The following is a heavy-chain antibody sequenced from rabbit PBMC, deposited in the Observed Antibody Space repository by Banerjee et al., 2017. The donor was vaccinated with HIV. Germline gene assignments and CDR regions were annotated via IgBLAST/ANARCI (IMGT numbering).Heavy chain of an antibody. D-gene: IGHD6-1*01. Sequence: QEQLEESGGDLVKPEGSLTLTCTASGFSFSSRYVMSWVRQAPGKGLEWIACINTSSGNTVYASWAKGRFTISKTSSTTVTLQMTSLTAADTATYFCARSRGVAGYAYALDLWGQGTLVTVS. J-gene: IGHJ6*01. CDR2: INTSSGNT. V-gene: IGHV1S45*01. CDR3: ARSRGVAGYAYALDL. CDR1: GFSFSSRYV.